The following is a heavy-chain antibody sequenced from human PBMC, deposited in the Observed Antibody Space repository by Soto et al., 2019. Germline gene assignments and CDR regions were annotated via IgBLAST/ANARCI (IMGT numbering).Heavy chain of an antibody. CDR2: SRDKAQGYST. V-gene: IGHV3-72*01. J-gene: IGHJ4*02. Sequence: GLQRLWSAGVEFMLVDHYIGWVRQVPGKGLEWVGRSRDKAQGYSTTYAASVKGRFTISRDNSKNTLYLQMGSLRGEDMAVYYCARKNSSGWYDYWGQGTLVTVSS. D-gene: IGHD6-19*01. CDR1: EFMLVDHY. CDR3: ARKNSSGWYDY.